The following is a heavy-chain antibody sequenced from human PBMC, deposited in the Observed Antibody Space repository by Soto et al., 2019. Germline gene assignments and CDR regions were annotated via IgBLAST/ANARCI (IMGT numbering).Heavy chain of an antibody. D-gene: IGHD5-12*01. CDR1: GGSMSSYY. J-gene: IGHJ4*02. Sequence: QVQLQESGPGLVKPSETLSLTCTVSGGSMSSYYWSWIRQPPGKGLEWIGYIYNSGSTNYNPSLKSRVTISVDTSKNQFSLKLNSVTAADTAVYYCARGRDGYNNYWGQGTLVTVSS. CDR2: IYNSGST. V-gene: IGHV4-59*01. CDR3: ARGRDGYNNY.